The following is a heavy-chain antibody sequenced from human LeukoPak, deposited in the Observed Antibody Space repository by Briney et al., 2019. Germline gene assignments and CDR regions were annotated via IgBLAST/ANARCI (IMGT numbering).Heavy chain of an antibody. J-gene: IGHJ6*03. V-gene: IGHV3-23*01. Sequence: GGSLRLSCAASGFSFSSFAMSWVRQAPGKRLEWVSAISGSGESTYYEDSVKGRFTISRDNSKNTVDVQMNSLRAEDTAVYYCAKDVGGTNFHYMDVWGKGTTVIVSS. D-gene: IGHD1-26*01. CDR3: AKDVGGTNFHYMDV. CDR1: GFSFSSFA. CDR2: ISGSGEST.